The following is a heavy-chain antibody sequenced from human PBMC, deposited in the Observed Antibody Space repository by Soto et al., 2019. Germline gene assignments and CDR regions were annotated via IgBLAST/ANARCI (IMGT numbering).Heavy chain of an antibody. Sequence: EVQLVESGGGLVQPGGSLRLSCAASGFTFSSYWMHWVRQAPGKGLVWVSRINSDGSSTSYADSVKGRFTISRDNAKNTLYLQMSSLRAEDMAVYYCARPGVTTAIRNALDIWGQGTLVTVSS. CDR1: GFTFSSYW. V-gene: IGHV3-74*01. D-gene: IGHD3-10*01. CDR2: INSDGSST. J-gene: IGHJ3*02. CDR3: ARPGVTTAIRNALDI.